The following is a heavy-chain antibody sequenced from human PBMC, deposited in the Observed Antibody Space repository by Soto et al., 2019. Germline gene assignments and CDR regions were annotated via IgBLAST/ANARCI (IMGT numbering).Heavy chain of an antibody. J-gene: IGHJ6*03. CDR2: IYYSGST. Sequence: PSETLSLTCTVSGGSISSGGYYWSWIRQHPGKGLEWIGYIYYSGSTYYNPSLKSRVTISVDTSKNQFSLKLSSVTAADTAVYYCARSKDDFWSGNHYYMDVWGKGTTVTVSS. CDR3: ARSKDDFWSGNHYYMDV. D-gene: IGHD3-3*01. CDR1: GGSISSGGYY. V-gene: IGHV4-31*03.